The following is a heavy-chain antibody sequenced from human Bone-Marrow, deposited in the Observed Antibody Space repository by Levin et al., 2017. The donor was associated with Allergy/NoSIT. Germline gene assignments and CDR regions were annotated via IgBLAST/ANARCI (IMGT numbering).Heavy chain of an antibody. CDR1: GYTFTSYD. CDR2: MNPNSGNT. J-gene: IGHJ6*02. D-gene: IGHD5-12*01. V-gene: IGHV1-8*01. CDR3: ARRTNLSGYVYVGYGMDV. Sequence: ASVKVSCKASGYTFTSYDINWVRQATGQGLEWMGWMNPNSGNTGYAQKFQGRVTMTRNTSISTAYMELSSLRSEDTAVYYCARRTNLSGYVYVGYGMDVWGQGTTVTVSS.